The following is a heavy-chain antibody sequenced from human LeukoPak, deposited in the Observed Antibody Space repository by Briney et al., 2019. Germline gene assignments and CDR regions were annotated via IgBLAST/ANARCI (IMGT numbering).Heavy chain of an antibody. J-gene: IGHJ2*01. CDR2: ISANTGNT. Sequence: ASVKVSCKASGYTFTSSSITWVRQAPGQGLEWMGWISANTGNTNYAQKLQGRVTMTTDTSTSTAYMELSSLRSEDTAVYYCARASIAARWYFDLWGRGTLVTVSS. CDR3: ARASIAARWYFDL. V-gene: IGHV1-18*01. D-gene: IGHD6-6*01. CDR1: GYTFTSSS.